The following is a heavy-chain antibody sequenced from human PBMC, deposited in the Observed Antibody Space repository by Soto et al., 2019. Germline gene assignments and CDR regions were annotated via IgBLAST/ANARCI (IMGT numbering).Heavy chain of an antibody. Sequence: GASVKVSCKASGYTFTSYAMHWVRQAPGQRLEWMGWINAGNGNTKYSQKFQGRVTITRDTSASTAYMELSSLRSEDTAVYYCARSALHRFHLGSSGTYYFDYWGQGTLVTVSS. CDR3: ARSALHRFHLGSSGTYYFDY. D-gene: IGHD3-22*01. V-gene: IGHV1-3*01. CDR2: INAGNGNT. CDR1: GYTFTSYA. J-gene: IGHJ4*02.